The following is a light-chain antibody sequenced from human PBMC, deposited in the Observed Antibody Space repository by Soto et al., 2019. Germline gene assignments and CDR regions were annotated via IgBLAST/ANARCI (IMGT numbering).Light chain of an antibody. Sequence: EIVLTQSPATLSLCPGERATLSCRASQSVSSYLAWYQQKPGQAPRLLIYDASNRATGIPARFSGSGSGTDFTLTISSLEPEDFAVYYCQQRSNWPPLFGQGTKVEIK. V-gene: IGKV3-11*01. CDR2: DAS. CDR3: QQRSNWPPL. J-gene: IGKJ1*01. CDR1: QSVSSY.